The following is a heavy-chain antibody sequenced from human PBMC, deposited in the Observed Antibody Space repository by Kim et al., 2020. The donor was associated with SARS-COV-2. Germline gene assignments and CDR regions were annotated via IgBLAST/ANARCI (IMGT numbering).Heavy chain of an antibody. CDR2: DT. CDR3: ARREDGSMDV. Sequence: DTRYSPSFHGQVTLSADKSISTAYLQWSSLKASDTAMYYCARREDGSMDVWGQGTTVTVSS. V-gene: IGHV5-51*01. J-gene: IGHJ6*02.